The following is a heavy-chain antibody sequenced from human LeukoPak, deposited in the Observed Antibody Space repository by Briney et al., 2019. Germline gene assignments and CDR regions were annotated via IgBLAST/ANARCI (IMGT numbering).Heavy chain of an antibody. V-gene: IGHV3-11*05. J-gene: IGHJ4*02. CDR3: ARDQVPRDIVVVPGYYFDY. Sequence: GGSLRLSCAASGFTFSDYYMSWIRQAPGKGLEWVSYISSSSSYTNYADSVKGRFTISRDNAKNSLYLQMNSLRAEDTAVYYCARDQVPRDIVVVPGYYFDYWGQGTLVTVSS. D-gene: IGHD2-2*01. CDR2: ISSSSSYT. CDR1: GFTFSDYY.